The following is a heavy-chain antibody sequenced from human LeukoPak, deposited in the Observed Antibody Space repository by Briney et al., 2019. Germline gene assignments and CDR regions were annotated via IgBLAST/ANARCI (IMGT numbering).Heavy chain of an antibody. CDR3: AREEGIAAASGAFDI. D-gene: IGHD6-13*01. J-gene: IGHJ3*02. Sequence: GGSLRLSCAASGFTFSSYWMSWVRQAPGKGLEWVANIKQDGSEKYYVDSVKGRFTISRDNAKNSLYLQMNSLRAEDTAVYYCAREEGIAAASGAFDIWGQGTMVTVSS. V-gene: IGHV3-7*01. CDR1: GFTFSSYW. CDR2: IKQDGSEK.